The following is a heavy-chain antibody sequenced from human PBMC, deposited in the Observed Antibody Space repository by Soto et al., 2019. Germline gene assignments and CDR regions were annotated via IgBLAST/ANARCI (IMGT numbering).Heavy chain of an antibody. J-gene: IGHJ3*01. CDR2: VNGDSGNT. V-gene: IGHV1-18*01. CDR1: GYTFSNYG. CDR3: ARGTGLNDGSDL. Sequence: QVHLVQSGGEVKKPGASVKISCQTSGYTFSNYGITWVRQAPGQGLEWVGWVNGDSGNTNYARNMEGRVTMTTDASTATADMELRNLRSDDTATYYCARGTGLNDGSDLWGQGTVVSVSS.